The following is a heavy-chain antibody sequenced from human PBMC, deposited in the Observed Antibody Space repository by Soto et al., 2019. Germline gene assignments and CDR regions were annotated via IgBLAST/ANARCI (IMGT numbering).Heavy chain of an antibody. Sequence: ASVKVSCKASGYTFTSYAMHWVRQAPGQRLEWMGWINAGNGNTKYSQKFQGRVTITRDTSASTAYMELSSLRSEDTAVYYCARDRLLGYCSSTSCYSPNFDYWGQGTLVTAPQ. J-gene: IGHJ4*02. CDR1: GYTFTSYA. CDR3: ARDRLLGYCSSTSCYSPNFDY. CDR2: INAGNGNT. V-gene: IGHV1-3*01. D-gene: IGHD2-2*01.